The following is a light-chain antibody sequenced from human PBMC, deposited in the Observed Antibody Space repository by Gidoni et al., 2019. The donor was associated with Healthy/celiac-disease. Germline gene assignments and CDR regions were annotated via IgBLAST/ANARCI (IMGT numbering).Light chain of an antibody. CDR3: SSYTSSSTLNWV. CDR1: SSDFGCYNY. CDR2: DVS. Sequence: QSALTQPASVSGSPGQSISISCTGTSSDFGCYNYVSWYQQHPGKAPNLMIYDVSKRPSGVSNRFSGSKSGNTASLTISGLQAEDEADYYCSSYTSSSTLNWVFGGGTKLTVL. V-gene: IGLV2-14*01. J-gene: IGLJ3*02.